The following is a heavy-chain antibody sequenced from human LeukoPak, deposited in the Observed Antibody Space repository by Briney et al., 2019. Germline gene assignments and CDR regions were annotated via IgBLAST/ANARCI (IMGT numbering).Heavy chain of an antibody. CDR2: INHSGST. D-gene: IGHD5-24*01. V-gene: IGHV4-34*01. Sequence: LRLSCAASGFTFSSYAMHWVRQAPGKGLEWIGEINHSGSTNYNPSLKSRVTISVDTSKNQFSLKLSSVTAADTAVYYCARGRRIGVATIFFSFDYWGQGTLVTVSS. CDR1: GFTFSSYA. J-gene: IGHJ4*02. CDR3: ARGRRIGVATIFFSFDY.